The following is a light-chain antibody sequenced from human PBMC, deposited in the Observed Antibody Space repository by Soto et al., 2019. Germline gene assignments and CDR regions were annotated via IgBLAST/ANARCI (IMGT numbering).Light chain of an antibody. Sequence: QSALTQPASVSGSPGQSITISCTGISSDIGSYNYVAWYQQFPGKTPKLIIYEVRNRPSGVSFRFSGSKSGNTASLTISGLQAEHEADYYCISYRGSDTPYVFGTGTQLTVL. V-gene: IGLV2-14*01. CDR2: EVR. CDR1: SSDIGSYNY. J-gene: IGLJ1*01. CDR3: ISYRGSDTPYV.